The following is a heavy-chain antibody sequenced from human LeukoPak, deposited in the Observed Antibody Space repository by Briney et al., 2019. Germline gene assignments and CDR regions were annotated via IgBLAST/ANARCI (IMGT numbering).Heavy chain of an antibody. J-gene: IGHJ4*02. Sequence: SETLSLTCAVYGGSFSGFYWNWIRQPPGKGLEWIGYIYDSGNTNYNPSLKTRVTISADTSKNQLSLNLTSVAAADTAVYYCARETKLMGYSSGLGFNYWGQGTLVTVSS. D-gene: IGHD6-19*01. CDR1: GGSFSGFY. CDR3: ARETKLMGYSSGLGFNY. V-gene: IGHV4-59*01. CDR2: IYDSGNT.